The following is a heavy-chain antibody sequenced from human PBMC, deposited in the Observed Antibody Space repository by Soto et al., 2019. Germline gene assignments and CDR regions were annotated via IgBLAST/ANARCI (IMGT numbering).Heavy chain of an antibody. V-gene: IGHV3-7*01. Sequence: GGSLRLSCAASGFTFSSYWMIWVRQAPGKGLEWVANIKQDGSEKYYVDSVKGRFTISRDNAKNSLYLQMNSLRAEDTAVYYCARASKYCTNGVCYKPMDVWGKGTTVTVSS. CDR2: IKQDGSEK. D-gene: IGHD2-8*01. CDR1: GFTFSSYW. CDR3: ARASKYCTNGVCYKPMDV. J-gene: IGHJ6*04.